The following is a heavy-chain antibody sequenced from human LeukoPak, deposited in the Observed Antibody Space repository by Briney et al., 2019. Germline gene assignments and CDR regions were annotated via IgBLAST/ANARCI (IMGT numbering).Heavy chain of an antibody. CDR3: ASGYSSDYGGNAY. V-gene: IGHV3-74*01. J-gene: IGHJ4*02. Sequence: PGGSLRLSCAAPGFTFNIYWMHWVRQAPGKGLVWVSRINSDESTINYADSVKGRFTISRDNAENTLYLQMNSLRGEDTAVYYCASGYSSDYGGNAYWGQGTLVTVSS. D-gene: IGHD4-23*01. CDR1: GFTFNIYW. CDR2: INSDESTI.